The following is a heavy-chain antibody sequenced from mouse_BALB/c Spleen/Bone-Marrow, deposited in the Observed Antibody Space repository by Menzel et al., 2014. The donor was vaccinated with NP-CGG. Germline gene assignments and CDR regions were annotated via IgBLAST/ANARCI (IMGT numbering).Heavy chain of an antibody. V-gene: IGHV14-3*02. Sequence: EVQLQQSGAELVKPGASVKLSCTASGFNIKDTYMHWVKQRPEQGLEWIGRIDPANGNTKYDPKFQGKATITADTSSYTAYLQLSSLTSEDTAVYYCASYYYGHYFDYWGQGTTLTVSS. CDR2: IDPANGNT. J-gene: IGHJ2*01. CDR3: ASYYYGHYFDY. CDR1: GFNIKDTY. D-gene: IGHD1-1*01.